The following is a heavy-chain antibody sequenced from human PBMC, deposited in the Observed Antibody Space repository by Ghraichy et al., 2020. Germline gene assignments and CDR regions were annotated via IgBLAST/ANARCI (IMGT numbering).Heavy chain of an antibody. CDR1: GYSFTTYW. CDR3: ARRIAVAGTLAHFDY. D-gene: IGHD6-19*01. V-gene: IGHV5-51*01. CDR2: IYPADSHT. J-gene: IGHJ4*01. Sequence: GESLNISCQGSGYSFTTYWIGWVRQMPGKGLEWMGIIYPADSHTRYNPSFQGQVTISADKSISTAYLQWSSLKASDTAIYYCARRIAVAGTLAHFDYWGHGTLVTVSS.